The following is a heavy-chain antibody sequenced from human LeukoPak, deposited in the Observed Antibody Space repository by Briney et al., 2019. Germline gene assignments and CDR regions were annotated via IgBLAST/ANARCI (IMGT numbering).Heavy chain of an antibody. Sequence: SETLSLTCAVYGGSFSGYYWSWIRQPPGKGLEWIGEINHSGSTNYNPSLKSRVTISVDTSKNQFSLKLSPVTAADTAVYYCARDIVVVSWGQGTLVTVSS. V-gene: IGHV4-34*01. CDR2: INHSGST. CDR1: GGSFSGYY. CDR3: ARDIVVVS. D-gene: IGHD2-2*01. J-gene: IGHJ5*02.